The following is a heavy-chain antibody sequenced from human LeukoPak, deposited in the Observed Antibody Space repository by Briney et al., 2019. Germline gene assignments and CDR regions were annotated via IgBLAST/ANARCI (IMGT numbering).Heavy chain of an antibody. D-gene: IGHD1-26*01. CDR2: THYDGSNT. Sequence: GGSLRLSCAASGFTFSAYGMHWVRQAPGKGLEWVSFTHYDGSNTYYADSVKGRFTISRDNSKSTLFLQMDSLRAEDTAVYYCAKAMWETYYYYYGMDVWGQGTTVTVSS. CDR1: GFTFSAYG. CDR3: AKAMWETYYYYYGMDV. J-gene: IGHJ6*02. V-gene: IGHV3-30*02.